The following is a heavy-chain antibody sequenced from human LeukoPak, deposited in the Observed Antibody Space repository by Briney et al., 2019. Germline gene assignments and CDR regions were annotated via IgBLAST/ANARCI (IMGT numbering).Heavy chain of an antibody. CDR3: VRDLILVWAPGDDFDH. CDR1: GFTFSNYW. Sequence: GGSLRLSCAASGFTFSNYWMHWVRQAPGKGLEWVSRINERATIISYADSVKGRFTISRENARNTLYLQMNSLTAEDTAVYYCVRDLILVWAPGDDFDHWGQGTLVTVSS. V-gene: IGHV3-74*01. CDR2: INERATII. D-gene: IGHD3-16*01. J-gene: IGHJ4*02.